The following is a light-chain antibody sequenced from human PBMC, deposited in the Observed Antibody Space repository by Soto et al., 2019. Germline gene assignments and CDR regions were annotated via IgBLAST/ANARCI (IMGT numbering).Light chain of an antibody. CDR2: DAS. J-gene: IGKJ1*01. CDR1: QSISSD. V-gene: IGKV3-11*01. CDR3: QQRSSWPRT. Sequence: EIVLTQSPATLSVSPEERDTLSCRASQSISSDLAWYQQKPGQAPRLFIYDASNRVTGIPARFRGSGSGTDFTLTISTLEPEDFALYSCQQRSSWPRTFGQGTKV.